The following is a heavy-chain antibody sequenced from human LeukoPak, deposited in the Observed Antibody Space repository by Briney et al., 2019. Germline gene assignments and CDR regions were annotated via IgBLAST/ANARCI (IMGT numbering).Heavy chain of an antibody. CDR1: GFTFSSYG. CDR2: IRYDGSNK. V-gene: IGHV3-30*02. J-gene: IGHJ4*02. CDR3: AKDRVDITIFLGHYFDY. Sequence: GGSLRLSCAASGFTFSSYGMHWVRQAPGKGLEWVAFIRYDGSNKYYADSVKGRFTISRDNSKNTLYLQMNSLRAEDTAVYYCAKDRVDITIFLGHYFDYWGPGTLVTVSS. D-gene: IGHD3-9*01.